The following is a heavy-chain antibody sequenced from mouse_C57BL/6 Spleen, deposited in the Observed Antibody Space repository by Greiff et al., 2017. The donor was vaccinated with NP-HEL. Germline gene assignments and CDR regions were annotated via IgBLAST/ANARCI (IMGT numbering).Heavy chain of an antibody. D-gene: IGHD1-1*01. CDR3: DRLTTVVSYYFDY. CDR2: ISSGGSST. CDR1: GFTFSSYG. J-gene: IGHJ2*01. Sequence: EVNLVESGGDLVKPGGSLKLSCAASGFTFSSYGMSWVRQTPDKRLEWVATISSGGSSTYYPDSVKGRFTISRDNAKNTLYLQMSSLKSEDTARYYCDRLTTVVSYYFDYWGQGTTLTVAS. V-gene: IGHV5-6*01.